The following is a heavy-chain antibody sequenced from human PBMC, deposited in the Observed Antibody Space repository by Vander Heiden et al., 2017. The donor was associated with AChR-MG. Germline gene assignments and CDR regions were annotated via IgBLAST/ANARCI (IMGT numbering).Heavy chain of an antibody. D-gene: IGHD5-18*01. V-gene: IGHV3-33*01. CDR1: GFTFRSYG. CDR3: ARSSGYSYGITDY. Sequence: QVQLVESGGGVVQPGRSLRVSCAASGFTFRSYGMPWVRKVPGKGLEWVAVIWHNGSTQYYADSVKGRFTISRDNSKNTLYLQMNTLRAEDTAVYYCARSSGYSYGITDYWGQGTLVTVSS. J-gene: IGHJ4*02. CDR2: IWHNGSTQ.